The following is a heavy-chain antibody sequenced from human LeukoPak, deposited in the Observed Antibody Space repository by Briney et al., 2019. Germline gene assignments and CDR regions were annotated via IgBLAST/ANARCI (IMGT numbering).Heavy chain of an antibody. CDR3: ARGPMVYPI. J-gene: IGHJ4*02. V-gene: IGHV4-34*01. Sequence: NSSETLSLTCAVYGGSFSGYYWSWIRQPPGKGLEWIGEINHSGSTNYNPSLKSRVTISVDTSKNQFSLKLSSVTAADTAVYYCARGPMVYPIWGQGTLVTVSS. CDR2: INHSGST. D-gene: IGHD2-8*01. CDR1: GGSFSGYY.